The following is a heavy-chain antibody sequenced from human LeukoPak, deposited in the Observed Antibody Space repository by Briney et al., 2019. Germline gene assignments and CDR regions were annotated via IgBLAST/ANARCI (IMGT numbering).Heavy chain of an antibody. CDR2: ICSAGNT. CDR1: GFTVSSNY. Sequence: PGGSLRLSCAASGFTVSSNYMNWVRQAPGKGLEWVSVICSAGNTYYADSVKGRFTISRENSKHTLSLQMNSRRAEDTAGYYCAVESRESSGYPRGYFDYWGQGTLVTVSS. V-gene: IGHV3-66*01. CDR3: AVESRESSGYPRGYFDY. D-gene: IGHD3-22*01. J-gene: IGHJ4*02.